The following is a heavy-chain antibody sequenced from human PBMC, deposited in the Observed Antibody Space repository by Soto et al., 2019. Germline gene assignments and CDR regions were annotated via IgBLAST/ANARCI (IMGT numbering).Heavy chain of an antibody. D-gene: IGHD3-22*01. CDR2: MSPGGNSQ. CDR1: VFNFNIHA. V-gene: IGHV3-30-3*01. CDR3: ASGAAFYYDTSRY. Sequence: GSLRLSCAAPVFNFNIHALHWIRQAPGEGLEWVAVMSPGGNSQYYADSVKGRFTISRDTSKSTLYLQMTSLRPEDTAVYYCASGAAFYYDTSRYWGQGTLVTVSS. J-gene: IGHJ4*02.